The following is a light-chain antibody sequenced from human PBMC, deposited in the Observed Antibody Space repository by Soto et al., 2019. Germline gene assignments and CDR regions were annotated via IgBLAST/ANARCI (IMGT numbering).Light chain of an antibody. CDR2: DVS. Sequence: QSALTQPASVSGSPGQSITISCTGTSSDVGGYNYVSWYQQHPGKAPKLIIYDVSNRPSGVSDRFSGSKSGNTASLTISGLQAEDEADYYCSSYTASSTRVFGGGTK. V-gene: IGLV2-14*01. CDR3: SSYTASSTRV. J-gene: IGLJ3*02. CDR1: SSDVGGYNY.